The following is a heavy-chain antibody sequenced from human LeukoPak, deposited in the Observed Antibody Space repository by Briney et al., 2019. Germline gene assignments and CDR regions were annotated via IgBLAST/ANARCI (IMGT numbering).Heavy chain of an antibody. V-gene: IGHV1-69*05. CDR3: ARDKSGIAAAGIGWFDP. J-gene: IGHJ5*02. Sequence: SVKVSCKASGGTFSSYAISWVRQAPGQGLEWMGGIIPIFGTANYAQKFQGRVTITTDKSTSTAYMELSSLRSEDTAVYYCARDKSGIAAAGIGWFDPWGQGTLVTVSS. CDR1: GGTFSSYA. CDR2: IIPIFGTA. D-gene: IGHD6-13*01.